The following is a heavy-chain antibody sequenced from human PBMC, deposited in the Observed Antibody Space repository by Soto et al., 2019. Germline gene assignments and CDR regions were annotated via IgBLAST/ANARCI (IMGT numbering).Heavy chain of an antibody. D-gene: IGHD2-15*01. Sequence: QVQLVQSGTEVKKPGSSVEVSCKASGGSLSTNPIRWVRQAPGQGLEWMGGTGSGTGPGNHAQKFQGRLTVTADNSTSTAYMELTNLSSEDTAVFYCARRDSGGFYRFFDSWGQGTLVTVSS. CDR1: GGSLSTNP. CDR3: ARRDSGGFYRFFDS. CDR2: TGSGTGPG. J-gene: IGHJ4*02. V-gene: IGHV1-69*06.